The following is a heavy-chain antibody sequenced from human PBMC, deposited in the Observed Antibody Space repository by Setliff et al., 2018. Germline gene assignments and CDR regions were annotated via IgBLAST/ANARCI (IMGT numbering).Heavy chain of an antibody. V-gene: IGHV4-61*02. CDR2: IYTSGTT. D-gene: IGHD2-21*01. J-gene: IGHJ6*02. CDR1: GASIGSGSHY. CDR3: AREYVVISFVRNTHSHYGMDV. Sequence: SETLSLTCTVSGASIGSGSHYWSWIRQPAGRGLEWIGRIYTSGTTNYSPSLKSRVSISSDTSKNVISLKLNSVTAADTVVYFCAREYVVISFVRNTHSHYGMDVWGQGTTVTVSS.